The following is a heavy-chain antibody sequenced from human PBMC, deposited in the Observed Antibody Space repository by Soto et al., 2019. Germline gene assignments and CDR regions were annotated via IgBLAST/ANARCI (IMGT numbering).Heavy chain of an antibody. CDR3: ARDPYHGLMVNAPNIYGMDC. CDR2: ISTYNGNT. J-gene: IGHJ6*02. CDR1: GYTFTTYD. D-gene: IGHD2-8*01. V-gene: IGHV1-18*01. Sequence: ASVKVSCKASGYTFTTYDISWVRQAPGQGLECMGRISTYNGNTNYPQSLQGRLTMTTDTSTTTAYMELRSMRSDDTAVYYCARDPYHGLMVNAPNIYGMDCWGQGTTVTVAS.